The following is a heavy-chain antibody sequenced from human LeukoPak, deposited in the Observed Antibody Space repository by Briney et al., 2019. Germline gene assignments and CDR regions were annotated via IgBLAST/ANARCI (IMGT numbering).Heavy chain of an antibody. V-gene: IGHV3-30*02. CDR1: GFTFSSYG. CDR2: IRYDGSNK. D-gene: IGHD1-26*01. CDR3: ARRPAVWWELLGYFDY. Sequence: GGSLRLSCAASGFTFSSYGMHWVRQAPGKGLEWVAFIRYDGSNKYYADSVKGRFTISRDNSKNTLYLQMNSLRAEDTAVYYCARRPAVWWELLGYFDYWGQGTLVTVSS. J-gene: IGHJ4*02.